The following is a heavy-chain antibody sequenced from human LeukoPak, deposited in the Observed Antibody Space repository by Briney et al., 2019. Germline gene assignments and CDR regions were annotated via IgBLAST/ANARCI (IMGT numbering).Heavy chain of an antibody. V-gene: IGHV3-33*01. CDR3: ARDDSSDIVVVPAAISGGFDP. CDR2: IWYDGSNK. D-gene: IGHD2-2*02. J-gene: IGHJ5*02. CDR1: GFTFSSYG. Sequence: GGSLRLSCAASGFTFSSYGMHWVRQAPGKGLEWVAVIWYDGSNKCYADSVKGRFTISRDNSKNTLYLQMNSLRAEDTAVYYCARDDSSDIVVVPAAISGGFDPWGQGTLVTVSS.